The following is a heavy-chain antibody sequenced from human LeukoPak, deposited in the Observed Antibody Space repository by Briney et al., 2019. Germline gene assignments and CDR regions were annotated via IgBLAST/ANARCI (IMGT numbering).Heavy chain of an antibody. D-gene: IGHD3-22*01. CDR2: IKHDGSAQ. V-gene: IGHV3-7*01. Sequence: GGSLRLSCAASGFTFSRYWMNWVRQAPGKGLEWVANIKHDGSAQNYVDSVKGRFTISGDNAGNSLYLQMNSLRAEDTAVYYCARAGYYDRLDAFDIWGQGTMVTVSS. CDR1: GFTFSRYW. J-gene: IGHJ3*02. CDR3: ARAGYYDRLDAFDI.